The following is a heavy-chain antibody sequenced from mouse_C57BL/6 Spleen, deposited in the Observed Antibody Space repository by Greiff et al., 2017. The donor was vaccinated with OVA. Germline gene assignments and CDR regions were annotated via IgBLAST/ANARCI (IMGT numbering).Heavy chain of an antibody. J-gene: IGHJ2*01. D-gene: IGHD1-2*01. CDR2: IYPGSGNT. CDR3: ARDRLGYYFDY. Sequence: QVQLQQSGAELVRPGASVKLSCKASGYTFTDYYINWVKQRPGQGLEWIARIYPGSGNTYYNEKFKGKATLTAEKSSSTAYMQLSSLTSEDSAVYFCARDRLGYYFDYWGQGTTLTVSS. CDR1: GYTFTDYY. V-gene: IGHV1-76*01.